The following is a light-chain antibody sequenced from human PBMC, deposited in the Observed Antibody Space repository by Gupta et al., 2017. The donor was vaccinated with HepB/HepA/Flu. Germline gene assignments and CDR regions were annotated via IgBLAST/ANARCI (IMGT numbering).Light chain of an antibody. CDR2: DAS. V-gene: IGKV3-11*01. CDR3: QQRSNWLT. J-gene: IGKJ4*01. CDR1: QSVSSY. Sequence: VFLQSPATLSLSPGERATLSCRASQSVSSYLAWYQQKPGQAPRLLIYDASNRATGIPARFSGSGSGTDFTLTISSLEPEDFAVYYCQQRSNWLTFGGGTKVEIK.